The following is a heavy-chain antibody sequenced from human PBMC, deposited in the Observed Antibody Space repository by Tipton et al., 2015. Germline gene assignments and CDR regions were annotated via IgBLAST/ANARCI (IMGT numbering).Heavy chain of an antibody. D-gene: IGHD2-21*02. CDR2: ISSSSSYI. J-gene: IGHJ4*02. V-gene: IGHV3-21*06. CDR3: ARDQSPYCGGDCYEWGLDY. CDR1: GITFSTYG. Sequence: SLRLSCAASGITFSTYGMHWVRQAPGKVLEWVSSISSSSSYIFYADSVKGRFTISRDNAKNSVDLQMNGLRGEDTAVYYCARDQSPYCGGDCYEWGLDYWGQGTLVTVSS.